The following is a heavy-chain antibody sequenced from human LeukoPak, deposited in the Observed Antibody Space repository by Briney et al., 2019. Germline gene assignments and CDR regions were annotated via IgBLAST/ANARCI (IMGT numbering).Heavy chain of an antibody. CDR1: GYTFTRSD. CDR3: ARGRPGLASAGIYDF. V-gene: IGHV1-8*01. CDR2: MNPNTDKT. J-gene: IGHJ4*02. Sequence: ASVKVSCKASGYTFTRSDFNWVRQATGQGLEWMGWMNPNTDKTGFARNFQGRVTMTKNISISTAYMEVTSLTYEDTAIYYCARGRPGLASAGIYDFWGQGTLITVSS. D-gene: IGHD6-13*01.